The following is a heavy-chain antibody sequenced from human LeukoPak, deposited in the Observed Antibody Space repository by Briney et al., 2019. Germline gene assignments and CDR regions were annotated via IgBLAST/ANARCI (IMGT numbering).Heavy chain of an antibody. V-gene: IGHV1-69*13. CDR2: IIPIFGTA. D-gene: IGHD6-6*01. CDR1: GGTFNSYG. CDR3: ARLDEYSSSSRYYGMDV. Sequence: SVKVSCKASGGTFNSYGISWVRQAPGQGLEWMGGIIPIFGTANYAQKFQGRVTITADESTSTAYMELSSLRSEDTAVYYCARLDEYSSSSRYYGMDVWGQGTTVTVSS. J-gene: IGHJ6*02.